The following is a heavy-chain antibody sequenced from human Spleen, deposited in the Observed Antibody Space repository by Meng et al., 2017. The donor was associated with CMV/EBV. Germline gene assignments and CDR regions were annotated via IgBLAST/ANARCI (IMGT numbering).Heavy chain of an antibody. J-gene: IGHJ4*02. CDR1: GFTFSSYG. CDR2: IRYDGSNK. Sequence: GESLKISCAASGFTFSSYGMHWVRQAPGKGLEWVAFIRYDGSNKYYADSVKGRFTISRDNSKNTVFLQMSSLRAEDTAVYYCARGGDYSVFEYWGQGTLVTVSS. CDR3: ARGGDYSVFEY. D-gene: IGHD4-11*01. V-gene: IGHV3-30*02.